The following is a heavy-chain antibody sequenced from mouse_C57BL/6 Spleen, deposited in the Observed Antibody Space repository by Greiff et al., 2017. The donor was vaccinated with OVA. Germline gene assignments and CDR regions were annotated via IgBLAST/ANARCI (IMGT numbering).Heavy chain of an antibody. J-gene: IGHJ4*01. CDR1: GFSLTSYG. V-gene: IGHV2-6-1*01. CDR3: ARHAPIYYDYDGGYYAMDY. D-gene: IGHD2-4*01. CDR2: IWSDGST. Sequence: QVKLMESGPGLVAPSQSLSITCTVSGFSLTSYGVHWVRQPPGKGLEWLVVIWSDGSTTYNSALKSRLSISKDNSKSQVFLKMNSLQTDDTAMYYCARHAPIYYDYDGGYYAMDYWGQGTSVTVSS.